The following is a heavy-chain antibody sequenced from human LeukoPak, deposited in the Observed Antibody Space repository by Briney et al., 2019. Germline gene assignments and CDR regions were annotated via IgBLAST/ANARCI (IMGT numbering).Heavy chain of an antibody. CDR1: GFTFSDHY. D-gene: IGHD3-3*01. Sequence: PGGSLRLSCAASGFTFSDHYMDWVRQAPGKGLEWVGRTRNKANSYTTEYVASVKGRFTISRDDSKNSLYLQMNSLKTEDTAVYYCASPPIYDFWSGYYLHWGQGTLVTVSS. J-gene: IGHJ4*02. CDR2: TRNKANSYTT. V-gene: IGHV3-72*01. CDR3: ASPPIYDFWSGYYLH.